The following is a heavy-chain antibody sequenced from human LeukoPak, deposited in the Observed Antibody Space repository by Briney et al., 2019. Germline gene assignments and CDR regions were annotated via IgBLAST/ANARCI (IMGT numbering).Heavy chain of an antibody. V-gene: IGHV1-18*01. CDR2: ISAYNGNT. CDR3: AYMISSSWYDYYYGMDV. D-gene: IGHD6-13*01. Sequence: ASVKVSCKASGYTFTSYGISWVRQAPGQGLEWMGWISAYNGNTNYAQKFQGRVTITADKSTSTAYMELSSLRSEDTAVYYCAYMISSSWYDYYYGMDVWGQGTTVTVSS. CDR1: GYTFTSYG. J-gene: IGHJ6*02.